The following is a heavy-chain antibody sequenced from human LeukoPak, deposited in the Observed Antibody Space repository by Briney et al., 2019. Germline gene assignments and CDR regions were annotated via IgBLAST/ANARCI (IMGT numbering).Heavy chain of an antibody. CDR2: IYSGGSI. CDR1: GLTVSRNY. D-gene: IGHD5-12*01. Sequence: GRSLRLSCAASGLTVSRNYMSWVRQAPGKGLEWVSIIYSGGSIYYADSVKGRFIISRDTSKNTLYLQMNSLRAEDTAVYYRARQRDTVGASGGFDIWGQGTMVTVSS. J-gene: IGHJ3*02. CDR3: ARQRDTVGASGGFDI. V-gene: IGHV3-66*04.